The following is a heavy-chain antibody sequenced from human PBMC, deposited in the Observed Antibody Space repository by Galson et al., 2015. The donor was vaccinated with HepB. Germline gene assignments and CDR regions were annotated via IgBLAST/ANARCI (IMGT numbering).Heavy chain of an antibody. J-gene: IGHJ4*02. CDR3: AKGWGSRGYYFDY. D-gene: IGHD2-21*01. CDR1: GFTFSSYG. CDR2: IRYDGSNK. V-gene: IGHV3-30*02. Sequence: SLRLSCAASGFTFSSYGMHWVRQAPGKGLEWVAFIRYDGSNKYYADSVKGRFTISRDNSKNTLYLQMNSLRAEDTAVYYCAKGWGSRGYYFDYWGQGTLVTVSS.